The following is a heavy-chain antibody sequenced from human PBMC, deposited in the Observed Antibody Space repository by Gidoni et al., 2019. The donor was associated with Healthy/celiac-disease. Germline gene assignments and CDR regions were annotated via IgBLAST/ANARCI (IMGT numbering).Heavy chain of an antibody. J-gene: IGHJ6*02. CDR2: IDYSWRT. CDR1: AGSISSYY. V-gene: IGHV4-59*08. CDR3: ARGGYSSSWSKYYYYYGMDV. Sequence: HVLLQEPAPGLVKPSVTLSLTCTVSAGSISSYYWSWIRQPPGKGLEWIGYIDYSWRTNYNPPLKSRVTISVDTSKNQFSLKLSAVTAADTAVYYWARGGYSSSWSKYYYYYGMDVWGQGTTVTVSS. D-gene: IGHD6-13*01.